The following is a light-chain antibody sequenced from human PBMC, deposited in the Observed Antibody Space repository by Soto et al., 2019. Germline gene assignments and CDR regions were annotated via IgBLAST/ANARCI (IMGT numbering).Light chain of an antibody. Sequence: DIQLTQSPSFLSASVGDRVTITCRASQGISSYLAWYQQKPGKAPNLLIYAASTLQSGVPSRFSGSGSGTEYTLTISSLQPEDFATYYCHQLNNYPLPFGGGTKVDIK. CDR2: AAS. CDR1: QGISSY. J-gene: IGKJ4*01. CDR3: HQLNNYPLP. V-gene: IGKV1-9*01.